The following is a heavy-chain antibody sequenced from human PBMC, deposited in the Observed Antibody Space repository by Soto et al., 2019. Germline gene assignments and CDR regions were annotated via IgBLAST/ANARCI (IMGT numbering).Heavy chain of an antibody. D-gene: IGHD3-10*01. CDR3: ASGYYGSGSYVDY. Sequence: QVQLVESGGGVVQPGRSLRLSCAASGFTFSSYAMHWVRQAPGKGLEWVAVISYDGSNKYYADSVKGRFTISRDNSKNTLYLQMNSLRAEDTAVYYCASGYYGSGSYVDYWGQGTLVTVSS. CDR2: ISYDGSNK. V-gene: IGHV3-30-3*01. J-gene: IGHJ4*02. CDR1: GFTFSSYA.